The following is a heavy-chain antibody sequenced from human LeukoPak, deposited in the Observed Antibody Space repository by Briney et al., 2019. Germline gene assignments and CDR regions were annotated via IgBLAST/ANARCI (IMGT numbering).Heavy chain of an antibody. CDR1: GGSISSSNW. CDR3: ARGRYGDYGRIWFDP. CDR2: IYHSGST. Sequence: TSGTLSLACAVSGGSISSSNWWSWVRQPPGKGLEWIGEIYHSGSTNYNPSLKSRVTISVDTSKNQFSLKLSSVTAADTAVYYCARGRYGDYGRIWFDPWGQGTLVTVSS. D-gene: IGHD4-17*01. J-gene: IGHJ5*02. V-gene: IGHV4-4*02.